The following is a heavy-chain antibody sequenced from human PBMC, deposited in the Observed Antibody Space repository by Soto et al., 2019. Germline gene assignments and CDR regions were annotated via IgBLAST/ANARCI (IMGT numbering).Heavy chain of an antibody. CDR3: ARGLVPPAINRGPPWWFDP. CDR1: GGSISSYY. J-gene: IGHJ5*02. V-gene: IGHV4-59*01. CDR2: IYYSGST. D-gene: IGHD2-2*02. Sequence: SETLSLTCTVSGGSISSYYWSWIRQPPGKGLEWIGYIYYSGSTNYNPSLKSRVTISVDTSKNQFSLKLSSVTAADTAVYYCARGLVPPAINRGPPWWFDPWGQGTLVTVYS.